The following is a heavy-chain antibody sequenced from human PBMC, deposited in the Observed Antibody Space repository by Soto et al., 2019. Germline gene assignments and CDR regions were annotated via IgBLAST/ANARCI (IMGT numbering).Heavy chain of an antibody. CDR3: ARVPTYYSPYYSYAMDV. Sequence: PVGSLRLSCAASGFTFGNYEMNWVRQAPGKGLEWVSYISSSASSIYYANSVKGRFTFSRDNAKNSLYLQMNSLTAEDTAVYYCARVPTYYSPYYSYAMDVWGQGTTVTVSS. D-gene: IGHD3-10*01. CDR1: GFTFGNYE. J-gene: IGHJ6*02. V-gene: IGHV3-48*03. CDR2: ISSSASSI.